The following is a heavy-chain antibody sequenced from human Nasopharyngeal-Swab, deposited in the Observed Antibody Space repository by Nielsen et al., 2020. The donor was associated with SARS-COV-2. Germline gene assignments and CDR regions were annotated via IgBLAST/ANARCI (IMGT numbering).Heavy chain of an antibody. D-gene: IGHD2-15*01. V-gene: IGHV2-70*12. J-gene: IGHJ4*02. Sequence: SGPTLVKPTQTLTLTCTFSGFSLSTSGMCVSWIRQPPGKALEWLARIDWDDDKYYSPSLKSRLTITKDTSKNQVVLTMTNMDPVDTATYYCAHRLAAYSGPYFDYWGQGTLVTVSS. CDR1: GFSLSTSGMC. CDR3: AHRLAAYSGPYFDY. CDR2: IDWDDDK.